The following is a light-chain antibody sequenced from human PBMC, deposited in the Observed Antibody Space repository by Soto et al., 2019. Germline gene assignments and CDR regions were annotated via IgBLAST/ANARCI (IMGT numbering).Light chain of an antibody. J-gene: IGKJ4*01. V-gene: IGKV1-39*01. CDR3: QRSFSTPLT. CDR2: AAS. CDR1: QSISSY. Sequence: DIQMTQSPSSLSASVGDRVTITCRASQSISSYLHWYQQKPGKAPKLLIYAASSLQSGVPSRFSGSGSGTDFTLSISCLHPEDFATYYCQRSFSTPLTFGGGTKVEFK.